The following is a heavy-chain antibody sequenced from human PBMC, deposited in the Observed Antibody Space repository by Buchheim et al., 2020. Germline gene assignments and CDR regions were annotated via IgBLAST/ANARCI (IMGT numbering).Heavy chain of an antibody. Sequence: EVQLVESGGGLVQPGGSLRLSCAASGFTFSSYEMNWVRQAPGKGLEWVSYISSNATTIFYADSVEGRFTISRDSAKNSLYLQMNSLRAEDTAVYYCARFEGDDYFDYWGQGTL. CDR1: GFTFSSYE. D-gene: IGHD3-16*01. CDR3: ARFEGDDYFDY. J-gene: IGHJ4*02. CDR2: ISSNATTI. V-gene: IGHV3-48*03.